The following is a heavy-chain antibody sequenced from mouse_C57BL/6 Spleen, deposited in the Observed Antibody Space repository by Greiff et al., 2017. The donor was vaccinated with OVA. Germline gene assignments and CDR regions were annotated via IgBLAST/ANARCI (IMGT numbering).Heavy chain of an antibody. CDR3: ARESRQGAWFAY. CDR2: IHPNSGST. D-gene: IGHD3-2*01. CDR1: GYTFTSYW. Sequence: VKLQQPGAELVKPGASVKLSCKASGYTFTSYWMHWVKQRPGQGLEWIGMIHPNSGSTNYNEKFKSKATLTVDKSSSTAYMQLSSLTSEDSAVYYCARESRQGAWFAYWGQGTLVTVSA. J-gene: IGHJ3*01. V-gene: IGHV1-64*01.